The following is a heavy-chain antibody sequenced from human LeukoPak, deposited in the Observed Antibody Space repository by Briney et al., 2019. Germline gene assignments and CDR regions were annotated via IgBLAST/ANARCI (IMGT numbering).Heavy chain of an antibody. V-gene: IGHV4-59*01. J-gene: IGHJ5*02. CDR3: ARGTHYDILTGLIPTGGWFDP. Sequence: ASETLSLTCTVSGGSISSCYWSWIRQPPGKGLEWIGYIYYSGSANYNPSLKSRVTISVDTSKNQFSLKLSSVTAADTAVYYCARGTHYDILTGLIPTGGWFDPWGQGTLVTVSS. D-gene: IGHD3-9*01. CDR2: IYYSGSA. CDR1: GGSISSCY.